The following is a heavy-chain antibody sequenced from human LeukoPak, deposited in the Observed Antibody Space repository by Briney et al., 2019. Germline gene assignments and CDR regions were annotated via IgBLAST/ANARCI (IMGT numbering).Heavy chain of an antibody. CDR2: INHSGST. CDR3: ARRRGRQQLTGGYFDY. V-gene: IGHV4-34*01. Sequence: PSETLSLTCAVYGGSFSGYYWSWIRQPPGKGLEWIGEINHSGSTNYNPSLKSRVTISVDTSKNQFSLKLSSVTAADTAVYYCARRRGRQQLTGGYFDYWGQGTLVTVSS. J-gene: IGHJ4*02. CDR1: GGSFSGYY. D-gene: IGHD6-13*01.